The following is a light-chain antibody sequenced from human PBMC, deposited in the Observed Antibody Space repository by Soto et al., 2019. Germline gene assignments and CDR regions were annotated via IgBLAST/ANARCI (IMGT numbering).Light chain of an antibody. CDR3: QQSNSIPFT. V-gene: IGKV3D-20*02. CDR1: QGISSL. CDR2: GAS. J-gene: IGKJ5*01. Sequence: EIVLTQSPATLSVSPGERATLSCRASQGISSLLAWYQQKPGQAPRLLIYGASSRATGIPDRFSGSGSGTDFTLTISRLEPEDFATYYCQQSNSIPFTFGQGTRLEIK.